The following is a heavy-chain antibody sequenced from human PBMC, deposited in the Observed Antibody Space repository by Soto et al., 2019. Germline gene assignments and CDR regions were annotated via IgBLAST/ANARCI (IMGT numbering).Heavy chain of an antibody. V-gene: IGHV1-2*02. Sequence: QVQLVQSGAEVKKPGASVKVSCKASGYSFTGYYMHWVRQAPGQGFEWMGWINPNSGGTNYAQTFQGRVTMTRDTSISTAYMELSRLRSDDTAVYYCARYTGVAGTWYFGPWGQGTLVTVSS. CDR1: GYSFTGYY. CDR3: ARYTGVAGTWYFGP. D-gene: IGHD2-15*01. J-gene: IGHJ5*02. CDR2: INPNSGGT.